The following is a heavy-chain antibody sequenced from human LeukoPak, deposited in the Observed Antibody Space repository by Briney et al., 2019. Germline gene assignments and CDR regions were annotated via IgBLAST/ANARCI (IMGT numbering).Heavy chain of an antibody. D-gene: IGHD1-26*01. J-gene: IGHJ4*02. CDR1: GGSFSNYH. Sequence: SETLSLTCAVQGGSFSNYHWSWIRQPPGKGLEWIGEINHSGSTNYNPSLKSRVTISVDTSKNQFSLKLSSVTAADTAVYYCARWDGRYWGQGTLVTVSS. V-gene: IGHV4-34*01. CDR3: ARWDGRY. CDR2: INHSGST.